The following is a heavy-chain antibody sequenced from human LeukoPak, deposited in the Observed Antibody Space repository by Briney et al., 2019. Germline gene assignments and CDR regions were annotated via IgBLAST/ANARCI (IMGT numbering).Heavy chain of an antibody. CDR2: TNEDGSER. Sequence: GGSLRLSCVASEFIFNHYWMSWVRQAPGKGLEWVANTNEDGSERYYVGSVEGRFTISRDSAKNSLYLQMNNLRAEDTAVYYCAREYSGYEGFDYWGQGTLVTVSS. CDR3: AREYSGYEGFDY. V-gene: IGHV3-7*01. J-gene: IGHJ4*02. CDR1: EFIFNHYW. D-gene: IGHD5-12*01.